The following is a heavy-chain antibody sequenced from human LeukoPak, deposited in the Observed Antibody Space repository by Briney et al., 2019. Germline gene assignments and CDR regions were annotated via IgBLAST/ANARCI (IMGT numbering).Heavy chain of an antibody. CDR2: ISSFSGTI. CDR1: GITFSSYS. D-gene: IGHD3-10*01. Sequence: GGSLRLSCVGSGITFSSYSMNWVRQAPGKGLEWVSYISSFSGTINYADSVKGRFTISRDNSKNTLYLQMNSLRAEDTAVYYCAKDLVTGSLDYWGQGTLVTVSS. V-gene: IGHV3-48*01. J-gene: IGHJ4*02. CDR3: AKDLVTGSLDY.